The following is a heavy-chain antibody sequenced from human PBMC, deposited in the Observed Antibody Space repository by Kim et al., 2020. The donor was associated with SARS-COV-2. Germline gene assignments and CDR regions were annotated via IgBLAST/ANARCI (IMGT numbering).Heavy chain of an antibody. V-gene: IGHV3-23*01. D-gene: IGHD3-10*01. CDR2: ISGSGGST. CDR3: AKDGKYYGAGSYFDY. Sequence: GGSLRLSCAASGFTFSSYAMSWVRQAPGKGLEWVSAISGSGGSTYYADSVKGRFTISRDNSKNTLYLQMNSLRAEDTAVYYCAKDGKYYGAGSYFDYWVRGALVGVSS. CDR1: GFTFSSYA. J-gene: IGHJ4*02.